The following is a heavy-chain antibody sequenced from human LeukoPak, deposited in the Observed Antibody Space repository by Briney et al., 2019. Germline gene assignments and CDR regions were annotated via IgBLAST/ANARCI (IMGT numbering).Heavy chain of an antibody. CDR1: GGTFSSYA. CDR3: ARGPPKQLVYYFDY. D-gene: IGHD6-13*01. Sequence: ASVKVSCKASGGTFSSYAISWVRQAPGQGLEWMGWISAYNGNTNYAQKLQGRVTMTTDTSTSTAYMELRSLRSDDTAVYYCARGPPKQLVYYFDYWGQGTLVTVSS. V-gene: IGHV1-18*01. J-gene: IGHJ4*02. CDR2: ISAYNGNT.